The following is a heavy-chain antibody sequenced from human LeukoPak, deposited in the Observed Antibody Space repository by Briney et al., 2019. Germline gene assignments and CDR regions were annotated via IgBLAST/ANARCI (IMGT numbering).Heavy chain of an antibody. CDR3: ARDRRHYSGSYQDLHLYFDY. D-gene: IGHD1-26*01. Sequence: PSETLSLTCAVYGGSFSDYWWTWIRQSPGKGLEWIGEVNHSGRTNYNPSLKSRVSISVDRSKKQFSLKLTSVTAADTAVYYCARDRRHYSGSYQDLHLYFDYWGQGTLVTVSS. CDR2: VNHSGRT. J-gene: IGHJ4*02. CDR1: GGSFSDYW. V-gene: IGHV4-34*01.